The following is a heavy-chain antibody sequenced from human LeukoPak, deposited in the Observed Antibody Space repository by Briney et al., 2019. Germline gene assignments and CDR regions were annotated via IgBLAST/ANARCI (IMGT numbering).Heavy chain of an antibody. D-gene: IGHD3-22*01. Sequence: SETLSLTCTVSGGSISSGSYYWSWIQQPPGKGLEWIGYSHHSVGTYYNPSLKSRVTISVDRSKNQFSLKLSSVTAADTAVYYCARDGPTYYYDSSGYYHHDAFDIWGQGTMVTVSS. CDR1: GGSISSGSYY. V-gene: IGHV4-30-2*01. J-gene: IGHJ3*02. CDR3: ARDGPTYYYDSSGYYHHDAFDI. CDR2: SHHSVGT.